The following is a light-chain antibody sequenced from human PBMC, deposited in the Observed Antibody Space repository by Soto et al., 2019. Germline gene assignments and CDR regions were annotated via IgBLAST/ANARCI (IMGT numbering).Light chain of an antibody. V-gene: IGLV2-14*01. J-gene: IGLJ1*01. CDR1: SSDVGSFDS. CDR3: SSFTTSSTLV. Sequence: QSALTQPASVSGSPGQPITISCTGTSSDVGSFDSVAWYQHNPGKAPKLMIYDVSNRPSGVSSRFSGSKSGNTASLSISGLQTEEEANYYCSSFTTSSTLVFGTGTKAPS. CDR2: DVS.